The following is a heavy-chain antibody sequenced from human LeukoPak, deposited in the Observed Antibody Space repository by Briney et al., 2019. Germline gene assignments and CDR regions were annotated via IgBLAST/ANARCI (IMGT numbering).Heavy chain of an antibody. D-gene: IGHD3-22*01. V-gene: IGHV4-4*07. CDR3: ARDGNIYDSSGFDP. Sequence: SETLSLTCTVSGGSISSNYWSWIRQPAGKGLEWIGRIYTSGSTNYNPSLKSRVTMSVDTSKNQFSLKLSSVTAADTAVYYCARDGNIYDSSGFDPWGQGTLVTVSS. CDR2: IYTSGST. CDR1: GGSISSNY. J-gene: IGHJ5*02.